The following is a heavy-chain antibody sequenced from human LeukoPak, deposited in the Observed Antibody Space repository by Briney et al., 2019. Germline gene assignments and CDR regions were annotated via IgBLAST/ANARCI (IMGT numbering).Heavy chain of an antibody. CDR2: IWYDGSNK. CDR1: GFTFSSYG. D-gene: IGHD3-3*01. Sequence: PGGSLRLSCAASGFTFSSYGMHWVRQAPGKGLEWVAVIWYDGSNKYYADSVKGRFTISRDNSKNTLYLQMNSLRAEDTAVYYCAKKGAYYDFWSGQSADYYYYYMDVWGKGTTVTVSS. V-gene: IGHV3-33*06. CDR3: AKKGAYYDFWSGQSADYYYYYMDV. J-gene: IGHJ6*03.